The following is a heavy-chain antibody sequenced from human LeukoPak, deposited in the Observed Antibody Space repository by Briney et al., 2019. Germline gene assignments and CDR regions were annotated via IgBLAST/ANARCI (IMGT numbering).Heavy chain of an antibody. CDR3: ARVGIAAAGTFDY. Sequence: ASVKVSCKASGYTSTSYAMHWVRQAPGQRLEWMGWINAGNGNTKYSQKFQGRVTITRDTSASTAYMELSSLRSEDTAVYYCARVGIAAAGTFDYWGQGTLVTVSS. CDR2: INAGNGNT. V-gene: IGHV1-3*01. CDR1: GYTSTSYA. J-gene: IGHJ4*02. D-gene: IGHD6-13*01.